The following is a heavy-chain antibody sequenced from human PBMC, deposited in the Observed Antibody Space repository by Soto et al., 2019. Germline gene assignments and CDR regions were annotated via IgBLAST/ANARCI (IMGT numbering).Heavy chain of an antibody. J-gene: IGHJ4*02. D-gene: IGHD5-12*01. CDR3: ARQPVAPGLRYFDS. Sequence: PSETLSLTCTVSGGSISSYYWSWIRQPPGKGLEWIGYIYYSGSTNYNPSLKSRVTISVDTSKNQFSLKLSSVTAADTAVYYCARQPVAPGLRYFDSWGQGTLVTVSS. CDR1: GGSISSYY. V-gene: IGHV4-59*01. CDR2: IYYSGST.